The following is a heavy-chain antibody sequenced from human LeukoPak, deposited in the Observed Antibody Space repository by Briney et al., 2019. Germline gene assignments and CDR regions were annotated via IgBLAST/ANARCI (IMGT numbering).Heavy chain of an antibody. Sequence: PGGSLRLSCAASGFTFSSYAMSWVRQAPGKGLEWVSAISGSGGSTYYADSVKGRFTISRDNSKNTLYLQMNSLRAEDTAVYYCAKDQEDYDILPGRENHFDYWGQGTLVTVPS. CDR3: AKDQEDYDILPGRENHFDY. CDR1: GFTFSSYA. J-gene: IGHJ4*02. D-gene: IGHD3-9*01. V-gene: IGHV3-23*01. CDR2: ISGSGGST.